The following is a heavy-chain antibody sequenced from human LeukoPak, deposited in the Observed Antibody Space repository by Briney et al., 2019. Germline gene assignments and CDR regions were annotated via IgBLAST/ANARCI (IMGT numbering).Heavy chain of an antibody. J-gene: IGHJ5*02. CDR3: ARGRPYDFWSGYSNWFDP. CDR2: IYYSGST. D-gene: IGHD3-3*01. Sequence: SETLSLTCTVSGGSISSYYWSWIRQPPGKGLEWIGYIYYSGSTNYNPSLKSRVTISVDTSKNQFSLKLSSVTAADTAVYYCARGRPYDFWSGYSNWFDPWGQGTLVTVSS. CDR1: GGSISSYY. V-gene: IGHV4-59*12.